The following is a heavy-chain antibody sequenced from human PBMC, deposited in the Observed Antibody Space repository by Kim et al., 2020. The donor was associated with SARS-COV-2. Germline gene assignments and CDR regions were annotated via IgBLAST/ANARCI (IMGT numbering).Heavy chain of an antibody. J-gene: IGHJ4*02. CDR2: ISYDGSNK. CDR1: GFTFSSYG. CDR3: AKGSSYDY. Sequence: GGSLRLSCAASGFTFSSYGMHWVRQAPGKGLEWVAVISYDGSNKYYADSVKGRFTISRDNSKNTLYLQMNSLRAEDTAVYYCAKGSSYDYWGQGTLVTVSS. V-gene: IGHV3-30*18. D-gene: IGHD1-26*01.